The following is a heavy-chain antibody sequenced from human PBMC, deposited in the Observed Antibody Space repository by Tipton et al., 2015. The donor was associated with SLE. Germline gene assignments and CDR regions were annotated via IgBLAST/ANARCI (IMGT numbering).Heavy chain of an antibody. CDR2: IYTGGST. CDR3: ARGYDFWSGLDAFDI. CDR1: GGSISSGSYY. D-gene: IGHD3-3*01. V-gene: IGHV4-61*02. Sequence: TLSLTCTVSGGSISSGSYYWSWIRQPAGKGLEWIGRIYTGGSTNYNPSLKSRVTISVDTSKNQFSLKLRSVTAADTAVYYCARGYDFWSGLDAFDIWGQGTMVTVSS. J-gene: IGHJ3*02.